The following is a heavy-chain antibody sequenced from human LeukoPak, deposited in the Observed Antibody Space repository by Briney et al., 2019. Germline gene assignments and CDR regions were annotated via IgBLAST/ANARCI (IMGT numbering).Heavy chain of an antibody. Sequence: GGSLRLSCAASGLTFSSYAVSWVRQAPGKGLEWVSAISGSGGSTYYADSVKGRFTISRDNSKNTLYLQMNSLRAEDTAVYYCAEGSGSYPGSGYGMDVWGQGTTVTVSS. J-gene: IGHJ6*02. CDR3: AEGSGSYPGSGYGMDV. CDR1: GLTFSSYA. V-gene: IGHV3-23*01. D-gene: IGHD1-26*01. CDR2: ISGSGGST.